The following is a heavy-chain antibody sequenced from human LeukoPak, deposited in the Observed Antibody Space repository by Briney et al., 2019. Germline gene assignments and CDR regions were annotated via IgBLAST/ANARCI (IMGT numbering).Heavy chain of an antibody. J-gene: IGHJ4*02. Sequence: ASVKVSCKASGYTFTSYGISWVRQAPGQGLEWMGWISAYNGNTNYAQNLQGRVIMTTDTSTSTAYMELRSLRSDDTAVYYCARDEGYYGAPLFDYWGQGTLVTVS. V-gene: IGHV1-18*01. CDR3: ARDEGYYGAPLFDY. D-gene: IGHD4/OR15-4a*01. CDR1: GYTFTSYG. CDR2: ISAYNGNT.